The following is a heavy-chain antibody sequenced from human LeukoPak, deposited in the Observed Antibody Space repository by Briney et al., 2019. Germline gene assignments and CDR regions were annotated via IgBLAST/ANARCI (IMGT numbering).Heavy chain of an antibody. CDR2: IYYSGST. CDR1: GGSISSYY. J-gene: IGHJ4*02. V-gene: IGHV4-59*01. Sequence: SETLSLTCTVSGGSISSYYWSWIRQPPGKGLEWIGYIYYSGSTNYNPSLKSRVTISVDTSKNQFSLKLSSVTAADTAVYYCARSLSGYLFDYWGQGTLVTVSS. D-gene: IGHD3-22*01. CDR3: ARSLSGYLFDY.